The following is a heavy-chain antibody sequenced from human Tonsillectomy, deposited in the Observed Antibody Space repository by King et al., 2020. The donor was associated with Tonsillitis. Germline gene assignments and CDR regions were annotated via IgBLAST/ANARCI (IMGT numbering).Heavy chain of an antibody. Sequence: VQLVESGGGLVQPGGSLRLACASSGFTFSSSEMNWVRQAPGKGLEWVSYFSSSCITIYYADSVKGRFTISRDNAKNSLYLQLNSLRAEDTAVYYCARWGYYYYYYYMDVWGKGTTVTVSS. D-gene: IGHD5-12*01. J-gene: IGHJ6*03. CDR3: ARWGYYYYYYYMDV. CDR1: GFTFSSSE. V-gene: IGHV3-48*03. CDR2: FSSSCITI.